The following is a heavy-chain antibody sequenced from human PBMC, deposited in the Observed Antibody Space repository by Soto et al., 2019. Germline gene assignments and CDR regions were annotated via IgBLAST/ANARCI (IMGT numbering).Heavy chain of an antibody. CDR1: GFSFSDSA. J-gene: IGHJ4*02. D-gene: IGHD4-4*01. Sequence: EVQLVESGGGLVQPGGSLKLSCAASGFSFSDSAMHWVRQASGKGLEWVGRVRSKHNNYATEYAASVKGRFIISRDDSSNMAYLQMNSLKTEDTAVYYCTFYSNTLGYYFGNWGQVNLVNVSS. V-gene: IGHV3-73*02. CDR2: VRSKHNNYAT. CDR3: TFYSNTLGYYFGN.